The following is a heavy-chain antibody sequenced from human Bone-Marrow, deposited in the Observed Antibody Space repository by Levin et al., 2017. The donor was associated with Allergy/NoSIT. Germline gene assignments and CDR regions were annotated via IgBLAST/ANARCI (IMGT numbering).Heavy chain of an antibody. V-gene: IGHV4-59*08. D-gene: IGHD4-11*01. CDR2: IYYTGGI. J-gene: IGHJ5*01. CDR3: ARGTTVRRINWFDS. Sequence: SETLSLTCAVSGGSIIPYYWSWIRQSPGRGLEWIGYIYYTGGIAYSPSLQSRVTFSVDTSKNQFSLKLRSVTAADTAVYYCARGTTVRRINWFDSWGQGTLVTVSS. CDR1: GGSIIPYY.